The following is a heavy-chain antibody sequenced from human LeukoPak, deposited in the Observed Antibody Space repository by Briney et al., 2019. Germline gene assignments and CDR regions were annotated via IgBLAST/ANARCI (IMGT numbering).Heavy chain of an antibody. J-gene: IGHJ4*02. V-gene: IGHV1-2*02. CDR2: VNPNSGDT. CDR1: GYTFTGYY. D-gene: IGHD2-15*01. Sequence: ASVKVSCKASGYTFTGYYLHWVRQAPGQGLEWMGCVNPNSGDTNYAQKFQGRVTMTRDTSISTAYMELSRLRSDDTAVYYCARGYEGFDYWGQGTLVTVSS. CDR3: ARGYEGFDY.